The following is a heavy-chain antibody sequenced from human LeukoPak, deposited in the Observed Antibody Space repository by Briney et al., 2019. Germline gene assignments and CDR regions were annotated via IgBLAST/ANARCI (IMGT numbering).Heavy chain of an antibody. J-gene: IGHJ4*02. Sequence: ASVKVSFKASGGTFSSYAISWVRQAPGQGLEWMVWISAYNGNTNYAQKLQGRVTMTTDTSTSTAYMELRSLRSDDTAVYYCARSSIAARPGYLWGQGTLVTVSS. CDR3: ARSSIAARPGYL. CDR2: ISAYNGNT. V-gene: IGHV1-18*01. D-gene: IGHD6-6*01. CDR1: GGTFSSYA.